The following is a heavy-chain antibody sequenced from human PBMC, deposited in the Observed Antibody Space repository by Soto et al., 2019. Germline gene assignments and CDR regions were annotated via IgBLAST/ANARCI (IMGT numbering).Heavy chain of an antibody. CDR2: ISYDGSNK. J-gene: IGHJ6*02. CDR1: GFTFSSYG. V-gene: IGHV3-30*18. Sequence: PVGSLRLSCAASGFTFSSYGMHWVRQAPGKGLEWVAVISYDGSNKYYADSVKGRFTISRDNSKNTLYLQMNSLRAEDTAVYYCAKGEDYYYYGMDVWGQGTTVTVSS. CDR3: AKGEDYYYYGMDV. D-gene: IGHD1-26*01.